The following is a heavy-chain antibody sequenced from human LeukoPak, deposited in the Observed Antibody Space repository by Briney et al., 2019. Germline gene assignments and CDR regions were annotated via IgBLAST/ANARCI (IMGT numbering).Heavy chain of an antibody. CDR2: ISAYNGNT. CDR3: ARDAGGWSALDY. J-gene: IGHJ4*02. Sequence: ASVKVSCKASGYTFTSYDINWVRQAPGQGLEWMGWISAYNGNTNYAQKLQGRVTMTTDTSTSTAYMELRSLRSDDTAVYYCARDAGGWSALDYWGQGTLVTVSS. D-gene: IGHD6-19*01. V-gene: IGHV1-18*01. CDR1: GYTFTSYD.